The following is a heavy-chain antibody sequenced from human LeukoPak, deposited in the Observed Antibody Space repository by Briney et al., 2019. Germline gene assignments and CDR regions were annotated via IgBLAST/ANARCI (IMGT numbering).Heavy chain of an antibody. Sequence: GGSLRLSCSASGFTFSSYAMHWVRQAPGKGLEYVLAISSNGATTYYADSVKGRFTICRDNSKHTLYFHMSSLRPEDTAVYYCVKIVMAGGYFDYWGQGTLVTVSS. D-gene: IGHD3-16*01. J-gene: IGHJ4*02. CDR2: ISSNGATT. V-gene: IGHV3-64*05. CDR3: VKIVMAGGYFDY. CDR1: GFTFSSYA.